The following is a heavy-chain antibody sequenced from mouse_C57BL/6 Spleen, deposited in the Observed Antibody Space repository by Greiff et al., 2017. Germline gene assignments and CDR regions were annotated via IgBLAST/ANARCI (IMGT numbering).Heavy chain of an antibody. J-gene: IGHJ2*01. D-gene: IGHD2-5*01. V-gene: IGHV1-9*01. CDR1: GYTFTGYW. Sequence: QVQLQQSGAELMKPGASVKLSCKATGYTFTGYWIEWVKQRPGHGLEWIGEILPGRGSTNYNEKFKGKATFTADTSSNTAYMQLSSLTTEDSAIYYCARDNYSNLYYFDYWGQGTTLTVSS. CDR2: ILPGRGST. CDR3: ARDNYSNLYYFDY.